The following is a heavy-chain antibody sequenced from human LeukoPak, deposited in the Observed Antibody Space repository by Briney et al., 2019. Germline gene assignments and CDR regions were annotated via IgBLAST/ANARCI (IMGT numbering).Heavy chain of an antibody. CDR2: IYYSGST. Sequence: SETLPLTCTASGGSISSGGYYWSWIRQHPGKGLEWIGYIYYSGSTYYNPSLKSRVTISVDTSKNQFSLKLSSVTAADTAVYYCARDSHIQLDAFDIWGQGTMVTVSS. D-gene: IGHD5-18*01. CDR3: ARDSHIQLDAFDI. V-gene: IGHV4-31*03. CDR1: GGSISSGGYY. J-gene: IGHJ3*02.